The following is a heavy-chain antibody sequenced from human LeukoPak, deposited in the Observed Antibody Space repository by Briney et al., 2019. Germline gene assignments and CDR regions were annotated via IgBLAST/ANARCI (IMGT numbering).Heavy chain of an antibody. V-gene: IGHV4-59*01. CDR1: GGSISSYY. J-gene: IGHJ4*02. Sequence: PSETLSLTCGVSGGSISSYYWTWIRQPPGKGLEWIGYIYYTGSTNYNPSLKSRITMSVDTSKSQFSLKVSSVTAADTAVYYCARGGGRSHFDYWGQGTLVTVSS. CDR2: IYYTGST. D-gene: IGHD2-15*01. CDR3: ARGGGRSHFDY.